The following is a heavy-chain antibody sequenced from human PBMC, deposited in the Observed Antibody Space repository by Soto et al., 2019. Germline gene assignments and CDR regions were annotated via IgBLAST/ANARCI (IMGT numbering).Heavy chain of an antibody. CDR2: ISGSGGST. Sequence: EVQLLESGGGLVQPGGSLRLSCAASGFTFSSYAMSWVRQAPGKGLEWVSAISGSGGSTYYADSVKGRFTISRDNSKNTLDLQMNSLRAEDTAVYYCAKDLYCSGGSCYPEYFQHWGQGTLVTVSS. J-gene: IGHJ1*01. CDR1: GFTFSSYA. D-gene: IGHD2-15*01. CDR3: AKDLYCSGGSCYPEYFQH. V-gene: IGHV3-23*01.